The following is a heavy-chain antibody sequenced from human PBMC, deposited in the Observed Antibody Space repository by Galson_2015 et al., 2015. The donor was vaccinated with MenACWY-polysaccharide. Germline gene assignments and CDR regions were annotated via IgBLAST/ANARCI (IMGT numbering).Heavy chain of an antibody. D-gene: IGHD3-3*01. CDR2: ISAYNGDT. Sequence: SVKVSCKASGYTFTNYGINWVRQAPGQGLEWVGWISAYNGDTNYAQRFQGRVTMTTETSTNAAYLELRGLRSDDTAVYYCSRVIQYYDSSIDYYVFDYWGQGTLVTVSS. J-gene: IGHJ4*02. V-gene: IGHV1-18*01. CDR1: GYTFTNYG. CDR3: SRVIQYYDSSIDYYVFDY.